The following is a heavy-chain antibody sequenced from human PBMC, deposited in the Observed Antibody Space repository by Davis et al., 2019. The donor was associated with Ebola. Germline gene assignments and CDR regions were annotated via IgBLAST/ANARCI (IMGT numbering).Heavy chain of an antibody. D-gene: IGHD6-13*01. Sequence: GESLKISCAASGFTFSTYSMNWVRQAPGKGLEWVSSISSSGNYIYQTDSLKGRFIISRDNSKNTLYLQMNSLRSDDTAVYYCARDYEYRSSSWYHYYGMDVWGKGTTVTVSS. V-gene: IGHV3-21*04. J-gene: IGHJ6*04. CDR3: ARDYEYRSSSWYHYYGMDV. CDR1: GFTFSTYS. CDR2: ISSSGNYI.